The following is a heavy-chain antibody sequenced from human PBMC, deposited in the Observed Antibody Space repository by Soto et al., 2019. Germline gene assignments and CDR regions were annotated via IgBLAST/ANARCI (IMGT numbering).Heavy chain of an antibody. CDR1: GYSFTSYW. CDR3: ARHYCSSTSCYPVYYYYYGMDV. Sequence: GGSLKTSCKGSGYSFTSYWIGWVRQMPGKGLEGMGIIYPADSDTIYSPSFQSQVTISADKSISTAYLQWSSLKASDTAMYYCARHYCSSTSCYPVYYYYYGMDVWGQGTTVTVSS. D-gene: IGHD2-2*01. J-gene: IGHJ6*02. V-gene: IGHV5-51*01. CDR2: IYPADSDT.